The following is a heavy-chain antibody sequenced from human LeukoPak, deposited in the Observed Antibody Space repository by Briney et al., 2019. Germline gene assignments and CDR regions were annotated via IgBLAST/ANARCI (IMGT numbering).Heavy chain of an antibody. CDR3: ARVLYYYYMDV. CDR1: GYTFMSYV. CDR2: ISAYDGNT. Sequence: ASVKVSCKASGYTFMSYVISRMRQPPGQGLEWMGWISAYDGNTKYAQKFQGRVTMTTDTSTSTAYMDLRSLRSDDTAVYYCARVLYYYYMDVWGKGTTVTVSS. V-gene: IGHV1-18*01. J-gene: IGHJ6*03.